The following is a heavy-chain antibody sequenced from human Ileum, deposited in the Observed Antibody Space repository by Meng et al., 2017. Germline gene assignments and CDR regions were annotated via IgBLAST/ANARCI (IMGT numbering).Heavy chain of an antibody. CDR1: GGSFSGYY. J-gene: IGHJ6*02. V-gene: IGHV4-34*01. D-gene: IGHD6-19*01. Sequence: SETLSLTCAVYGGSFSGYYWSWIRQPPGKGLEWIGEINHSGSTNYNPSLKSRVTISVDTSKNQFPLKLSSVTAADTAVYYCARFRTTYSSGGQTYYYYGMDVWGQGTTVTVSS. CDR3: ARFRTTYSSGGQTYYYYGMDV. CDR2: INHSGST.